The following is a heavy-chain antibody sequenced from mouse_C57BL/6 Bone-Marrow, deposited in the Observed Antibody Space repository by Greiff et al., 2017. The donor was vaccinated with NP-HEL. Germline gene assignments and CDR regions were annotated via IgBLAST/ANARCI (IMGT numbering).Heavy chain of an antibody. D-gene: IGHD1-1*01. CDR1: GYTFTSYW. Sequence: VQLQQPGAELVKPGASVKLSCKASGYTFTSYWMHWVKQRPGQGLEWIGMIHPNSGSTNYNEKFKSKATLTVDKSSSTAYMQLSSLTSEDSAVYYCARLRGYYGYFDYWGQGTTLTVSS. CDR2: IHPNSGST. CDR3: ARLRGYYGYFDY. J-gene: IGHJ2*01. V-gene: IGHV1-64*01.